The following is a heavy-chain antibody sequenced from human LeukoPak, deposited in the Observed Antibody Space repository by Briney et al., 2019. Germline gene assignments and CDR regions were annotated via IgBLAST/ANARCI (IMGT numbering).Heavy chain of an antibody. D-gene: IGHD4-17*01. Sequence: PGGSLRLSCAASAVTLSISYMSWVSQAPGKGLEWVSIMYCGGATDYADSVKGRFTISRDNSKNTLYLQMNSLRAEDTAVYYCARDPSPFYGDYGYWGQGTLVSVSS. CDR2: MYCGGAT. CDR1: AVTLSISY. J-gene: IGHJ4*02. V-gene: IGHV3-66*01. CDR3: ARDPSPFYGDYGY.